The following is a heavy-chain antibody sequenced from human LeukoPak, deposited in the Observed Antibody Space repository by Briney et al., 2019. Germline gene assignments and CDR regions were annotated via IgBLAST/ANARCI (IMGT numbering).Heavy chain of an antibody. CDR1: GFTFSSYW. CDR3: AREGYCSGGSCHYFDY. Sequence: GGSLRLSCAASGFTFSSYWMSWVRQAPGKGLVWVSRINSDGSSTSYADSVKGRFTISRDNAKNTLYLQMNSLRAEDTAVYYCAREGYCSGGSCHYFDYWGQGTLVTVSS. CDR2: INSDGSST. J-gene: IGHJ4*02. V-gene: IGHV3-74*01. D-gene: IGHD2-15*01.